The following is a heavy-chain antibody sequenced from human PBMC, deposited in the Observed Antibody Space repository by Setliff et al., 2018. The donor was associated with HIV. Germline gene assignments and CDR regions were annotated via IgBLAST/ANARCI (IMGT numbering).Heavy chain of an antibody. V-gene: IGHV4-38-2*01. D-gene: IGHD3-22*01. CDR3: ARGITQHISMIRYFDF. J-gene: IGHJ4*02. Sequence: ASETLSLTCAVSGYSISSGYYWGWIRQPPGKGLEWIGRIYSTGSTNYNPSLKSRVTMSVDTSKNQVSLQLRSVTAADTAVYYCARGITQHISMIRYFDFWGQGMLVTVSS. CDR2: IYSTGST. CDR1: GYSISSGYY.